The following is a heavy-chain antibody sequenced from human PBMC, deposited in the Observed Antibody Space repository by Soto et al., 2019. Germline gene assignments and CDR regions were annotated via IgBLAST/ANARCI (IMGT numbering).Heavy chain of an antibody. D-gene: IGHD3-16*01. CDR1: GYIFVNYG. CDR3: AMVDNYVTPTPQDV. CDR2: MSPYSGNT. Sequence: QVQLVQSGDEVRKPGSSVKVSCKASGYIFVNYGIAWVRQAPGQGLGCMGWMSPYSGNTHYASKVQGRLTMTTDTSTSTAYMALGSLTSDDTAVYYCAMVDNYVTPTPQDVWGQGTTVTVS. J-gene: IGHJ6*02. V-gene: IGHV1-18*01.